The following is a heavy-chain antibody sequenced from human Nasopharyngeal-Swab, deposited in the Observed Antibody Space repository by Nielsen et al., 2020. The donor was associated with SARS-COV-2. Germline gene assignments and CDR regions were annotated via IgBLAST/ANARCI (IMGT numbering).Heavy chain of an antibody. D-gene: IGHD6-13*01. CDR3: ARGFLDSSSWYYFDY. V-gene: IGHV3-53*01. CDR2: IYSAGNT. Sequence: GESLKISCASSGFTVSSNYMSLVRQAPGKGLEWVSVIYSAGNTYYADSVKGRFTISRDNSKNTLYLQMNSLRAEDTAVYYCARGFLDSSSWYYFDYWGQGTLVTVSS. CDR1: GFTVSSNY. J-gene: IGHJ4*02.